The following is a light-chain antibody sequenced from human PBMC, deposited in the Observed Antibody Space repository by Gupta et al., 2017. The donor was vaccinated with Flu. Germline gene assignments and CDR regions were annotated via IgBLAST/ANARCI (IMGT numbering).Light chain of an antibody. CDR2: DVN. CDR3: SSYAGSNTWL. Sequence: TSSDVGAYTYASWYQQHTGKAPRLILYDVNKRPSGVPDRFSASKSGITASLTISGLQAEDEAEYHCSSYAGSNTWLFGGGTKLTVL. J-gene: IGLJ3*02. CDR1: SSDVGAYTY. V-gene: IGLV2-11*03.